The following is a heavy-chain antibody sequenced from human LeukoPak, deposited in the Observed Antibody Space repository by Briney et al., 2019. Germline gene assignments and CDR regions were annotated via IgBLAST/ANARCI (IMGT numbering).Heavy chain of an antibody. V-gene: IGHV3-23*01. CDR2: ISGSGGST. D-gene: IGHD5/OR15-5a*01. J-gene: IGHJ4*02. CDR3: AKSLRSTRQFDY. Sequence: GGSLRLSCAASRFTFSSYAMSWVRQAPGKGLEWVSAISGSGGSTYYADPVKGRFTISRDNSKNTLYLQMNSLRAEDTAVYYCAKSLRSTRQFDYWGQGTLVTVSS. CDR1: RFTFSSYA.